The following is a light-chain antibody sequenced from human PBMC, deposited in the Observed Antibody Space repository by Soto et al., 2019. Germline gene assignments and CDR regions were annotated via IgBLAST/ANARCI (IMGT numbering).Light chain of an antibody. CDR2: AAS. CDR1: QSISSY. CDR3: QQYNSYSWT. J-gene: IGKJ1*01. V-gene: IGKV1-39*01. Sequence: DIQITQSPSSLSASVGDRVTITCRASQSISSYLNWYQQKPGKAPKLLIYAASSLQSGVPSRFSGSGSGTEFTLTISSLQPDDFETYYCQQYNSYSWTFGQGTKVDIK.